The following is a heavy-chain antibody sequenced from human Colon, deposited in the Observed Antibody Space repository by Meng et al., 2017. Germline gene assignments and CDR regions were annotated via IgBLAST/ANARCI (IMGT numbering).Heavy chain of an antibody. CDR2: IYSSGNT. CDR3: ARDRMGSGKDYGSWFDP. Sequence: SETLSLTCTISGGSITSGVYYWSWIRQPAGKGLEWIGRIYSSGNTKYNPSLKSRVIISAYMSKHRFSLKVNSVTAADTAVYYCARDRMGSGKDYGSWFDPWGQGTLVTVSS. CDR1: GGSITSGVYY. D-gene: IGHD5-12*01. J-gene: IGHJ5*02. V-gene: IGHV4-61*02.